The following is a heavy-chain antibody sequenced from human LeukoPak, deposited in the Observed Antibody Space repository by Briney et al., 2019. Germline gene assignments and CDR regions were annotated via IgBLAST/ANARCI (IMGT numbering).Heavy chain of an antibody. CDR1: GGSFSGYY. V-gene: IGHV4-34*01. CDR2: INHSGST. D-gene: IGHD3-3*01. Sequence: SETLSLTCAVYGGSFSGYYWSWIRQPXXXXXXXXXEINHSGSTNYNPSLKSRVTISVDTSKNQFSLKLSSMTAADTAVYYCARGYYDFWSGYYPFDYWGQGTLVTVSS. CDR3: ARGYYDFWSGYYPFDY. J-gene: IGHJ4*02.